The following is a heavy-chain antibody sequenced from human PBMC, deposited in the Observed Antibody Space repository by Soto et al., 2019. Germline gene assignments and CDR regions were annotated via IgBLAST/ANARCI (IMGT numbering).Heavy chain of an antibody. V-gene: IGHV3-30*18. CDR3: AKDYYYGSGSSSKGYYGMDV. D-gene: IGHD3-10*01. Sequence: GGSLRLSCAATGFTFSSYGTHWVRQAPGKGLEWVAVTSHDGSDKYYADSVKGRLAISRDSSKNTVYLQINSLRVEDTAVYYCAKDYYYGSGSSSKGYYGMDVWGQGTTVTVSS. CDR2: TSHDGSDK. J-gene: IGHJ6*02. CDR1: GFTFSSYG.